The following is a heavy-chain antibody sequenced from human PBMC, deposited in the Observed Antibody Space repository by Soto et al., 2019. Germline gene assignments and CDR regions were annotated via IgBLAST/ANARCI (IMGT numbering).Heavy chain of an antibody. CDR3: ARDDYDSSGYA. CDR2: IRNSGESM. V-gene: IGHV3-48*02. Sequence: EVQLVESGGGLVQPGGSLRLSCTVSGFTFSTYNMNWVRQAPGKGLEWVSYIRNSGESMYYAYSVKGRFTISRDNAQKSLYLQMNSLRDEDTAVYYCARDDYDSSGYAWGQGTTVTVTS. J-gene: IGHJ6*02. D-gene: IGHD3-22*01. CDR1: GFTFSTYN.